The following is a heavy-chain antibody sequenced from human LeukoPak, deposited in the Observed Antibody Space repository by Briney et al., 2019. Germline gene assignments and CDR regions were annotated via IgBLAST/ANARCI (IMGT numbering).Heavy chain of an antibody. V-gene: IGHV4-38-2*01. CDR2: IYHSGST. Sequence: SETLSLTCAVSGYSISSGYYWGWIRQPPGKGLEWIGSIYHSGSTYYNPSPKSRVTISVDTSKNQFSLKLSSVTAADTAVYYCARLKQQQLPDIWGQGTMVIVSS. J-gene: IGHJ3*02. D-gene: IGHD6-13*01. CDR3: ARLKQQQLPDI. CDR1: GYSISSGYY.